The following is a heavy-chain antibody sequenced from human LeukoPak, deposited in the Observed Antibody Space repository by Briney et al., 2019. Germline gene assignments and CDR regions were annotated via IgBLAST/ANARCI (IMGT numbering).Heavy chain of an antibody. J-gene: IGHJ5*02. CDR1: GFTFSTFG. V-gene: IGHV3-30*02. CDR2: TRYDGINK. D-gene: IGHD6-13*01. CDR3: ARPTRMATSSWVFDR. Sequence: GGSRRLSCAASGFTFSTFGMHWARQAPGKGLEWVAFTRYDGINKYYADSVKGRFTISRDNARNTLYLQMNSLRAEDTAVYYCARPTRMATSSWVFDRWGQGALVTVSS.